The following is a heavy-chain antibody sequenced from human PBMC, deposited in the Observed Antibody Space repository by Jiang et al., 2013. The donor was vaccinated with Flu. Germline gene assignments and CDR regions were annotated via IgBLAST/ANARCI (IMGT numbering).Heavy chain of an antibody. Sequence: QLVESGGGVVQPGRSLRLSCAASGFTFSSYAMHWVRQAPGKGLEWVAVISYDGSNKYYADSVKGRFTISRDNSKNTLYLQMNSLRAEDTAVYYCARDDRRSYGSYWGQGTLVTVSS. D-gene: IGHD1-26*01. V-gene: IGHV3-30-3*01. CDR3: ARDDRRSYGSY. J-gene: IGHJ4*02. CDR2: ISYDGSNK. CDR1: GFTFSSYA.